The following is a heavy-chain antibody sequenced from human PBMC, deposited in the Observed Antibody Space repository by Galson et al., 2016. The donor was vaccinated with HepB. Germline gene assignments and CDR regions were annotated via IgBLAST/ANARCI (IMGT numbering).Heavy chain of an antibody. CDR3: ARAGLGTKASFDC. J-gene: IGHJ4*02. V-gene: IGHV4-39*01. CDR1: DGSLSSSSSFS. D-gene: IGHD1-7*01. Sequence: ETLSLTCTVSDGSLSSSSSFSWGWVRQPPGKGLECIGTVYRGRAYYNPSLEGRVTISVDMSPDLFSLELTSLTAADTAVYYCARAGLGTKASFDCWGQGTLVAVSS. CDR2: VYRGRA.